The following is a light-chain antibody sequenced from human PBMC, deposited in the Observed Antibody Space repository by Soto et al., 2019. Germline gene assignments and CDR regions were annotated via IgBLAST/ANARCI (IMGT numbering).Light chain of an antibody. CDR1: QSVLYNSNNKNY. Sequence: DIVMTQSPDSLAVSLGDRATINCKSSQSVLYNSNNKNYLAWYQQKPGQPPKLLIYWASTRESGVPERFSGSGSATDFTLSISSLQAEDVAVYYCQQYYIPPLTFGHGTKVDIK. CDR3: QQYYIPPLT. V-gene: IGKV4-1*01. CDR2: WAS. J-gene: IGKJ3*01.